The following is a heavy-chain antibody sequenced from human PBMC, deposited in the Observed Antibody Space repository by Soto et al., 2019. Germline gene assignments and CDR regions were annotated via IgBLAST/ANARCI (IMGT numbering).Heavy chain of an antibody. Sequence: GGSLRLSCAASGFTFSSYGMHWVRQAPGKGLEWVAVISYDGSNKYYADSVKGRFTISRDNSKNTLYLQMNSLRAEDTAVYYCAKGPYGNYGSGSYYSLAYWGQRTLVTVSS. CDR3: AKGPYGNYGSGSYYSLAY. CDR2: ISYDGSNK. CDR1: GFTFSSYG. D-gene: IGHD3-10*01. J-gene: IGHJ4*02. V-gene: IGHV3-30*18.